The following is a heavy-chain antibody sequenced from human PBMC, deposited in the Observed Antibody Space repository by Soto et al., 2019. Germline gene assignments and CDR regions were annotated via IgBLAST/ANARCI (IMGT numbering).Heavy chain of an antibody. CDR2: IIPIFGTA. V-gene: IGHV1-69*13. CDR3: ARDYYDSSGYDPLHFDY. J-gene: IGHJ4*02. D-gene: IGHD3-22*01. CDR1: GGTFSSYA. Sequence: RASVKVSCKASGGTFSSYAISWVRQAPGQGLEWMGGIIPIFGTANYAQKFQGRVTITADEPTSTAYMELSSLRSEDTAVYYCARDYYDSSGYDPLHFDYWGQGTLVTVSS.